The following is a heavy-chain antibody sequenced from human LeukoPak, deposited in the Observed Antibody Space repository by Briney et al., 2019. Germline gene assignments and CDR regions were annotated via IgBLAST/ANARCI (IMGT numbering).Heavy chain of an antibody. J-gene: IGHJ4*02. D-gene: IGHD5-18*01. CDR3: AKDWGRGYSRYYFDY. CDR1: GFTFSSYS. V-gene: IGHV3-48*01. Sequence: GGSLRLSCAASGFTFSSYSMNWVRQAPGKGLEWVSYISSSSSTIYYADSVKGRFTISRDNAKNTLYLQMNSLRAEDTAVYYCAKDWGRGYSRYYFDYWAREPWSPSPQ. CDR2: ISSSSSTI.